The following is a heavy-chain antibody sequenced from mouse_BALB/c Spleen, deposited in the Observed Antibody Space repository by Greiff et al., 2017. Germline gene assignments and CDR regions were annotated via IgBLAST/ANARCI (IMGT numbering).Heavy chain of an antibody. Sequence: DVMLVESGGDLVKPGGSLKLSCAASGFTFSSYGMSWVRQTPDKRLEWVATISSGGSYTYYPDSVKGRFTISRDNAKNTLYLQMSSLKSEDTAMYYCARDYYGSSLYYYAMDYWGQGTSVTVSS. CDR2: ISSGGSYT. D-gene: IGHD1-1*01. CDR3: ARDYYGSSLYYYAMDY. V-gene: IGHV5-6*02. J-gene: IGHJ4*01. CDR1: GFTFSSYG.